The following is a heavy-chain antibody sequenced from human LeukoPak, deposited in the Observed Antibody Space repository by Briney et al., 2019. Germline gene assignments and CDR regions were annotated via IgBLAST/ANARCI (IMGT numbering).Heavy chain of an antibody. CDR1: GGTFSSYA. CDR2: IIPIFGTA. Sequence: ASVKVSCKASGGTFSSYAISWVRQAPGQGLEWMGGIIPIFGTANYAQKFQGRVTITADESTSTAYMELSSLRSEDTAVYYCARDRWEPYDAFDIWGQGTMVTASS. V-gene: IGHV1-69*13. J-gene: IGHJ3*02. CDR3: ARDRWEPYDAFDI. D-gene: IGHD4-23*01.